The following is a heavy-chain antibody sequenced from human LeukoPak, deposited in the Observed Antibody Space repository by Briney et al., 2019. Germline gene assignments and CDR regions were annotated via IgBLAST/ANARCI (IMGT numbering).Heavy chain of an antibody. Sequence: GGSLRLSCAASGFTFSNYAMSWVRQAPGKGPEWVSGISGSGDTTYYADSVKGRFTISRDNSKNTLYLQMNSLGAEDTAVYYCAKDRSDNSSWYCMDVWGQGATVTVSS. J-gene: IGHJ6*02. D-gene: IGHD6-19*01. CDR1: GFTFSNYA. CDR3: AKDRSDNSSWYCMDV. CDR2: ISGSGDTT. V-gene: IGHV3-23*01.